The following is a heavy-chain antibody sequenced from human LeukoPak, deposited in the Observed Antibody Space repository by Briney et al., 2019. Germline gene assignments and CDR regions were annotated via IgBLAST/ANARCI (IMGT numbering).Heavy chain of an antibody. Sequence: GSLKPPCSSSWFTVRCHFIGWVRQAPGKGLGWVSVFYSGGSTYYADSVKGRFTISRDNSKNTLYLQMNSLRAEDTAVYYCARDGCSSTSCRRGGFDYWGQGTLVTVSS. D-gene: IGHD2-2*01. J-gene: IGHJ4*02. V-gene: IGHV3-53*01. CDR3: ARDGCSSTSCRRGGFDY. CDR2: FYSGGST. CDR1: WFTVRCHF.